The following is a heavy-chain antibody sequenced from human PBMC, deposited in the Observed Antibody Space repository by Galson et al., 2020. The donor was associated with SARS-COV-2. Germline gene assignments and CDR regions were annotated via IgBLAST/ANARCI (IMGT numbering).Heavy chain of an antibody. V-gene: IGHV3-30*04. CDR3: ARARSGSYREAFDM. J-gene: IGHJ3*02. CDR1: AFTSGSYA. D-gene: IGHD1-26*01. CDR2: ISYDGNTK. Sequence: RGSLRLSCEVSAFTSGSYAMPWAHQAPAKGPQWVAVISYDGNTKYYADSVKGRFTISRDNSKNTLFLQMNSLRAEDTATYYCARARSGSYREAFDMWGQGTMVTVSS.